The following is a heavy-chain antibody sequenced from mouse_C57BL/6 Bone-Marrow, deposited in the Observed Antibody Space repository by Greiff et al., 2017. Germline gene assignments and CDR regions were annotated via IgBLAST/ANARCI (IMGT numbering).Heavy chain of an antibody. CDR2: ISSGGSYT. Sequence: VQLVESGGDLVKPGGSLKLSCAASGFTFSSYGMSWVRQTPDKRLEWVATISSGGSYTYYPDSVKGRFTISRDNAKNTLYLQMSSLKSEDTAMYYCARRVIYWYFDVWGTGTTVTVSS. J-gene: IGHJ1*03. CDR1: GFTFSSYG. V-gene: IGHV5-6*01. D-gene: IGHD2-13*01. CDR3: ARRVIYWYFDV.